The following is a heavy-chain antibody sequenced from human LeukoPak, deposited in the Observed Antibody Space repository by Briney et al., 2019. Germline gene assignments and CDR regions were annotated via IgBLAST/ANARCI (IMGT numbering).Heavy chain of an antibody. CDR1: GFTFGDYA. V-gene: IGHV3-49*03. D-gene: IGHD3-22*01. CDR2: IRSKAYGGTT. J-gene: IGHJ4*02. Sequence: GGSLRLSCTASGFTFGDYAMSWFRQAPGKGLEWVGFIRSKAYGGTTEYAASVKGRFTISRDDSKSIAYLQMNSLKTEDTAVYYCTREREYYYDSSGYYSFDYWGQGTLVTVSS. CDR3: TREREYYYDSSGYYSFDY.